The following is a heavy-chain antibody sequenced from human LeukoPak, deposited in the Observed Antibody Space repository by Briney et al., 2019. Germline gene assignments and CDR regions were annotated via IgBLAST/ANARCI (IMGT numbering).Heavy chain of an antibody. J-gene: IGHJ3*02. D-gene: IGHD4-17*01. V-gene: IGHV3-23*01. CDR1: GFTFSSYA. Sequence: GGSLRLSCAASGFTFSSYAMSWVRQAPGKGLEWVSAISGSGGSTYYADSVKSRFTISRDNSKNTLYLQMNSLRAEDTAVYYCAKVNYGGYRTSFYDAFDIWGQGTMVTVSS. CDR3: AKVNYGGYRTSFYDAFDI. CDR2: ISGSGGST.